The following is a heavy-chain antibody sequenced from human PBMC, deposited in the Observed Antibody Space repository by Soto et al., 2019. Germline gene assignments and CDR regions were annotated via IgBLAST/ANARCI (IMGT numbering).Heavy chain of an antibody. CDR3: ARDAAGTGYYYSGMDV. J-gene: IGHJ6*01. D-gene: IGHD6-19*01. Sequence: PSETLSLTCTVSGGSISSYYWSWIRQPPGKGLEWIGYIYDSGSTNYNPSLKSRVTISVDTSKNQFSLKLSSVTAADTAVYYCARDAAGTGYYYSGMDVRGQGTTVTVSS. CDR2: IYDSGST. CDR1: GGSISSYY. V-gene: IGHV4-59*01.